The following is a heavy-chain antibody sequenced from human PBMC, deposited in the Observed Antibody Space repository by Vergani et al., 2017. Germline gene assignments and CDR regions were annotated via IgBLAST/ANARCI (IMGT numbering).Heavy chain of an antibody. J-gene: IGHJ5*02. D-gene: IGHD1-26*01. CDR1: GGTFSRYA. V-gene: IGHV1-69*04. Sequence: QVQLVQSGAEVTKPGSSVKVSCKASGGTFSRYAISWVRQAPGQGLEWMGRIIPILGIANYAQKFQGRVTITADKSTSTAYVELSSLRSEDTAVYYCARGESGKFDPWGQGTLVTGSS. CDR2: IIPILGIA. CDR3: ARGESGKFDP.